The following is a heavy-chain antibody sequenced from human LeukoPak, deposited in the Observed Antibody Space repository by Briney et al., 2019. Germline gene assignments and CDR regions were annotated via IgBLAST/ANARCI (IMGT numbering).Heavy chain of an antibody. CDR3: ARAPFDAPSRDCGMDV. V-gene: IGHV1-8*02. J-gene: IGHJ6*02. CDR2: MNPNSGNT. CDR1: GGTFSSYA. Sequence: GSSVKVSCKASGGTFSSYAISWVRQATGQGLEWMGWMNPNSGNTGYAQKFQGRVTMTRNTSISTAYMELSSLRSEDTAVYYCARAPFDAPSRDCGMDVWGQGTTVTVSS. D-gene: IGHD2/OR15-2a*01.